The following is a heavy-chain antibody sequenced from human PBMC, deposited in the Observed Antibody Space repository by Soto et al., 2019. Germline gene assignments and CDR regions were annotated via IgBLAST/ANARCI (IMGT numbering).Heavy chain of an antibody. CDR1: GLTLSNVW. CDR3: SYGANQYFDY. Sequence: GGSLRLSWVVSGLTLSNVWMNWVRQAPGKGLEWVGRIKSKTAGGTTDYAAPVKGRFTISRDDSENTLFLHMNSLKTEDTAVYYCSYGANQYFDYWGQGP. CDR2: IKSKTAGGTT. J-gene: IGHJ4*02. D-gene: IGHD4-17*01. V-gene: IGHV3-15*07.